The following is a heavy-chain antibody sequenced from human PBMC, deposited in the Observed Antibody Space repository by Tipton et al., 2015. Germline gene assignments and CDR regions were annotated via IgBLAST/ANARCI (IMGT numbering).Heavy chain of an antibody. CDR1: GFTFRNDW. V-gene: IGHV3-74*01. J-gene: IGHJ4*02. CDR3: VRGEGPSTWYRFF. CDR2: INGDGRST. Sequence: GSLRLSCAASGFTFRNDWMHWVRQAPGKGLVWVSRINGDGRSTDYADSVKGRFTISRDNSKNTLYLQMTSLRADDTAVYYCVRGEGPSTWYRFFWGQGTLVAVSS. D-gene: IGHD6-13*01.